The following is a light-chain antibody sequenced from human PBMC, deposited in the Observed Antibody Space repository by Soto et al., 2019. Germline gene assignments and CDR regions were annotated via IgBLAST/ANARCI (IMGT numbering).Light chain of an antibody. CDR2: DVN. CDR1: SSDIGAYNF. Sequence: QSALTQPASVSGSPGQSITISCTGTSSDIGAYNFVSWYQQHPGKAPKLMLYDVNIRPSGVTNRFSGSKSGNTASLTISGLESEDEAEYYCTSWTTSRTMIFGGGTQLTVL. CDR3: TSWTTSRTMI. V-gene: IGLV2-14*03. J-gene: IGLJ2*01.